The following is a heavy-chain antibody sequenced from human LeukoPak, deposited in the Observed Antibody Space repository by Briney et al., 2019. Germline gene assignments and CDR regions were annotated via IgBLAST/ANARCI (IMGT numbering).Heavy chain of an antibody. J-gene: IGHJ4*02. D-gene: IGHD6-19*01. V-gene: IGHV1-46*01. Sequence: ASVKVSCKASGYTFTSYYMHWVRQAPGQGLEWMGIINPSGGSTSYAQKFQGRVTMTRDTSTSTVYMELSSLRSDDTAVYYCAREDNLGSGSSPNDYWGQGTLVTVSS. CDR1: GYTFTSYY. CDR2: INPSGGST. CDR3: AREDNLGSGSSPNDY.